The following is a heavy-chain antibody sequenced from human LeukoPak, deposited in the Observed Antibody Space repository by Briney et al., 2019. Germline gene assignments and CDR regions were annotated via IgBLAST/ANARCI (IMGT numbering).Heavy chain of an antibody. CDR2: ISSSSSYM. V-gene: IGHV3-21*01. CDR1: GYNFTGNG. D-gene: IGHD2/OR15-2a*01. Sequence: GGSLRLSCAASGYNFTGNGMHWVRQAPGKGLEWVSSISSSSSYMYYADSVKGRFTISRDNAKNSLYLQMNSLRAEDTAVYYCARFHFSFDYWGQGTLVTVSS. CDR3: ARFHFSFDY. J-gene: IGHJ4*02.